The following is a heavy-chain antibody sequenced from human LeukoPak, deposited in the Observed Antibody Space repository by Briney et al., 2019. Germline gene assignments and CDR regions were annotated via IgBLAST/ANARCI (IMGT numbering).Heavy chain of an antibody. J-gene: IGHJ3*02. CDR3: ASLRYFEGWSALDI. CDR1: GGSISSGDYY. D-gene: IGHD3-9*01. CDR2: IYYSGST. Sequence: SQTLSLTCTVSGGSISSGDYYWSWIRQPPGKGLEWIGYIYYSGSTYYNPSLKSRVTISVDTSKNQFSLKLSSVTAADTAVYYCASLRYFEGWSALDIWGQGTMVTVSS. V-gene: IGHV4-30-4*01.